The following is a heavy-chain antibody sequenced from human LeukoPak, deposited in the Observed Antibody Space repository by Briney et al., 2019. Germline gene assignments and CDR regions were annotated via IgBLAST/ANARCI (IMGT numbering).Heavy chain of an antibody. J-gene: IGHJ4*02. CDR3: ARDSTYYYDSGSSGPHYFDN. CDR1: GFSFSTYA. D-gene: IGHD3-10*01. V-gene: IGHV3-30*01. Sequence: GSLRLSCAASGFSFSTYAMHWVRQAPGKGLEWVSLISSGATYEYYADSVKGRFTISRDNSKNTLYLQLNSLRAEDTAVYYCARDSTYYYDSGSSGPHYFDNWGQGTLVTVSS. CDR2: ISSGATYE.